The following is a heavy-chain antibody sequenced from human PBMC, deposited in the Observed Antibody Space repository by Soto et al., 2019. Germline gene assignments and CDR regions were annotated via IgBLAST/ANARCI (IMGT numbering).Heavy chain of an antibody. CDR3: ARDAPRYCSSSSCSTGFDP. CDR2: ISWDGGTT. Sequence: GRSLRLSCAASGFPFDAFAMHWVHQAPGKGLEWVSLISWDGGTTFYADSVKGRFTVSRDNSNKSLFLQMNNLRVEDTALYYCARDAPRYCSSSSCSTGFDPWGQGTLVTVSS. CDR1: GFPFDAFA. D-gene: IGHD6-13*01. J-gene: IGHJ5*02. V-gene: IGHV3-43D*04.